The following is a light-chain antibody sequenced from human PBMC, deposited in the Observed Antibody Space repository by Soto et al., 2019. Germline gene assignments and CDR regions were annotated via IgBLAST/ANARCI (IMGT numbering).Light chain of an antibody. V-gene: IGLV2-14*03. CDR1: SSDVGAYKY. J-gene: IGLJ1*01. Sequence: QSALTQPASVSGSPGQSITISCTGTSSDVGAYKYVSWYQQHPGKAPKLIIYGVSNRPSGVSNRFSGSKSGNTAFLTISGLHPEDEADYYCSSFIGTTTLDVFGTGTKVTVL. CDR3: SSFIGTTTLDV. CDR2: GVS.